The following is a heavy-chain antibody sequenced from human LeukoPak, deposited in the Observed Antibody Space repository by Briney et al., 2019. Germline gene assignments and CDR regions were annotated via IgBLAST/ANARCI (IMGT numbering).Heavy chain of an antibody. Sequence: PSETLSLTCTVSGGSISSYYWSWLRQPPGKGLEWIGYIYYSGSTNYNPSLKSRVTISVDTSKNQFSLKLSSVTAADTAVYYCARDLAESSSSWYMYFDYWGQGTLVTVSS. CDR3: ARDLAESSSSWYMYFDY. J-gene: IGHJ4*02. CDR1: GGSISSYY. D-gene: IGHD6-13*01. CDR2: IYYSGST. V-gene: IGHV4-59*01.